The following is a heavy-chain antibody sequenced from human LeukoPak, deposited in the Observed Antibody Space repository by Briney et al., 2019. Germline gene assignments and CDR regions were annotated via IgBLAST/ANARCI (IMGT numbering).Heavy chain of an antibody. D-gene: IGHD6-19*01. J-gene: IGHJ4*02. Sequence: SVKVSCKASGGTFSSYAISWVRQAPGQGLVWMGRIIPILGIANYAQKFQGRVTITADKSTSTAYMELSSLRSEDTAVYYCAREPAGAVAGYFDYWGQGTLVTVSS. CDR1: GGTFSSYA. CDR2: IIPILGIA. V-gene: IGHV1-69*04. CDR3: AREPAGAVAGYFDY.